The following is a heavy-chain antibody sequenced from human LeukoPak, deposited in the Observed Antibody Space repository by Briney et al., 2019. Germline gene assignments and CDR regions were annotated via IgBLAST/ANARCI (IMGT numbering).Heavy chain of an antibody. CDR3: ARRTITFGGVIVGDY. V-gene: IGHV4-34*01. D-gene: IGHD3-16*02. CDR1: GGSFSGYY. CDR2: INHSGST. J-gene: IGHJ4*02. Sequence: SETLSLTCAVYGGSFSGYYWSWIRQPPGKGLEWIGEINHSGSTNYNPSLKSRVTISVDTSKNQFSLKLSSVTAADTAVYYCARRTITFGGVIVGDYWGQGTLVTVSS.